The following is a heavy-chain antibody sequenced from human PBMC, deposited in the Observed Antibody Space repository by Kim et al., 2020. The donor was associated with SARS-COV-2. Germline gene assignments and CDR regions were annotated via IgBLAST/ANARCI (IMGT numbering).Heavy chain of an antibody. CDR3: ARHGFNYGLDV. CDR2: IKPDGSAE. CDR1: GFSFLSHW. Sequence: GGSLRLSCAASGFSFLSHWMTWVRQTPGKGLDWVANIKPDGSAEDYVDSVKGRFTVSRDNAKNSLYLQMNSLRVEDTAVYYCARHGFNYGLDVWGQGTMVIVSS. J-gene: IGHJ6*02. V-gene: IGHV3-7*01. D-gene: IGHD6-25*01.